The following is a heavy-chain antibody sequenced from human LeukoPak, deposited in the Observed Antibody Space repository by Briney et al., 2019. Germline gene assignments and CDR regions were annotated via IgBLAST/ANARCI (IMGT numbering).Heavy chain of an antibody. V-gene: IGHV1-2*06. CDR3: ARGEIKYYDILTGYSQNWFDP. CDR2: INPNSGGT. J-gene: IGHJ5*02. D-gene: IGHD3-9*01. CDR1: GYTFTGYY. Sequence: ASVKVSCKASGYTFTGYYMHWVRQAPGQGLEWMGRINPNSGGTNYAQKFQGRVTMTRDTSISTAYMELSRLRSDDTAVYYCARGEIKYYDILTGYSQNWFDPWGQGTLVTVSS.